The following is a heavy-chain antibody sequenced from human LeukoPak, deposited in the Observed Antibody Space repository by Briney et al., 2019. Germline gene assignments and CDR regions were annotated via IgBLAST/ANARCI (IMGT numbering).Heavy chain of an antibody. CDR1: GGSIRGYY. Sequence: PSETLSLTCTVSGGSIRGYYWSWIRQPPGKGLEWIGYIYYSGSTNYNPSLKSRVTISVDTSKNQFSLKLSSVTAADTAVYYCARDLYYYDSSGYYGDAFDIWGQGTMVTVSS. CDR2: IYYSGST. D-gene: IGHD3-22*01. J-gene: IGHJ3*02. V-gene: IGHV4-59*01. CDR3: ARDLYYYDSSGYYGDAFDI.